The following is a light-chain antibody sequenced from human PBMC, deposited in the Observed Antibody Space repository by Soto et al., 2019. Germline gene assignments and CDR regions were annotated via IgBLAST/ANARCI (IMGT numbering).Light chain of an antibody. CDR3: QSYDSSLSGV. J-gene: IGLJ1*01. CDR2: RNN. V-gene: IGLV1-47*01. Sequence: QSVLTQLPSASGTPGQRVTISCSGGSSNIGTNYVYWYQHLPGTAPKLLIYRNNQRPSGVPDRFSGSKSGTTASLAISGLRSEDEADYYCQSYDSSLSGVFGSGTKLTVL. CDR1: SSNIGTNY.